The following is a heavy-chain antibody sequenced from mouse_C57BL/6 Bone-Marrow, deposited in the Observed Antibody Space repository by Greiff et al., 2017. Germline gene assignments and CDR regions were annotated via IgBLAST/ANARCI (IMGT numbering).Heavy chain of an antibody. J-gene: IGHJ4*01. CDR3: ARRCYYYGSSYVYYAMDY. V-gene: IGHV8-12*01. D-gene: IGHD1-1*01. Sequence: QVTLKVSGPGILQSSQTLSLTCSFSGFSLSTSGMGVSWIRQPSGKGLEWLAHIYWDDDKRYNPSLKRRLTISKDTSRNQVFLKITSVDTADTATYYCARRCYYYGSSYVYYAMDYWGQGTSVTVSS. CDR1: GFSLSTSGMG. CDR2: IYWDDDK.